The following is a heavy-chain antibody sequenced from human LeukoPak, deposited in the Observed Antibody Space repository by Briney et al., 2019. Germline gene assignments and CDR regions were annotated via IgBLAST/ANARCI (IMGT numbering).Heavy chain of an antibody. CDR1: GFTFDDYA. D-gene: IGHD4-17*01. V-gene: IGHV3-23*01. CDR3: AEEPYGEGGVDY. Sequence: PGGSLRLSCAASGFTFDDYAMHWVRQAPGKGLEWVSAISGSGGSTYYADSVKGRFTISRDNSKNTLYLQMNSLRAEDTAVYYCAEEPYGEGGVDYWGQGTLVTVSS. J-gene: IGHJ4*02. CDR2: ISGSGGST.